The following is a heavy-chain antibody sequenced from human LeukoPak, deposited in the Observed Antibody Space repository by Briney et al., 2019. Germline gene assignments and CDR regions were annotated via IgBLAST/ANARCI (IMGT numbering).Heavy chain of an antibody. Sequence: GGSLRLSCAASGFTFSSYSMNWVRQAPGKGLEWVANIKEDGSEKYYVDSVKGRFTISRDNAKNSLYLQMNSLRGEDTAVYYCARGLTTELHDYWGQGTLVTVSS. D-gene: IGHD4-17*01. CDR1: GFTFSSYS. J-gene: IGHJ4*02. V-gene: IGHV3-7*04. CDR2: IKEDGSEK. CDR3: ARGLTTELHDY.